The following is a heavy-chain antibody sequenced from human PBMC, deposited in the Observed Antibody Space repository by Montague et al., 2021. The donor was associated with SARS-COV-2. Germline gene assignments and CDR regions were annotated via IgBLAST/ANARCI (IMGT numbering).Heavy chain of an antibody. CDR1: GGSISTYY. V-gene: IGHV4-59*08. CDR3: ARLVGGRETRFDP. Sequence: SETLSLTCTVSGGSISTYYWSWIRQPPGKGLEWIGYIYYSGTANYNPSLKSRVTISVDTSKNQFSLKVRSVMAADTAVYYCARLVGGRETRFDPWGQGTLVTVSS. D-gene: IGHD3-10*01. J-gene: IGHJ5*02. CDR2: IYYSGTA.